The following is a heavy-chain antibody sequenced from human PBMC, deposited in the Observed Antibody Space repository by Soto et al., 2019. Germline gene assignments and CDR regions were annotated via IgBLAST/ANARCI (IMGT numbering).Heavy chain of an antibody. J-gene: IGHJ5*02. CDR3: ARRIKYGDYSRWFDT. D-gene: IGHD4-17*01. CDR2: MNPNSGNT. CDR1: GYTFTSYD. Sequence: QVQLVQSGAEVKKPGASVKVSCKASGYTFTSYDINWVRQATGQGVEYLGWMNPNSGNTGYVKKFQGRVTMTRDTSLXTAYRERSSLRSEDTAVYYCARRIKYGDYSRWFDTWGPGTLVTVSS. V-gene: IGHV1-8*01.